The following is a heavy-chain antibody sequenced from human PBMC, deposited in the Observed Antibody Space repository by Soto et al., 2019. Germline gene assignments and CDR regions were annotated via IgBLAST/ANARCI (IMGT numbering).Heavy chain of an antibody. J-gene: IGHJ6*02. CDR1: GGSISSSGSY. D-gene: IGHD3-9*01. V-gene: IGHV4-39*01. Sequence: PSETLSLTCTVSGGSISSSGSYWGWVRQPPGKGLEWIVSFYYTGGTYSTYYNPSLKSRVTISVDTSKRQFSLNLRSVTAADTAVYYCARGAVKTRLVIIRKEYYYYGMAVWGQGTTVTVSS. CDR3: ARGAVKTRLVIIRKEYYYYGMAV. CDR2: FYYTGGTYST.